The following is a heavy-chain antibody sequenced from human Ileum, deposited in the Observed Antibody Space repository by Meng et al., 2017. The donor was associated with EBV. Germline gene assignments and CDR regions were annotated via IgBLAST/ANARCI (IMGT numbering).Heavy chain of an antibody. CDR1: GGSSRMSYV. CDR2: IYHSGTT. CDR3: ARVGQWLPIDY. J-gene: IGHJ4*02. D-gene: IGHD6-19*01. Sequence: VPAQVAGPGPGTPTDTPSMTSSATGGSSRMSYVGGWVRHPPGKGREWIGEIYHSGTTNYNPYLKTRVTMSLDKSKNQFPLNLSSVTAADTAVYYCARVGQWLPIDYWGQGTLVTVSS. V-gene: IGHV4-4*02.